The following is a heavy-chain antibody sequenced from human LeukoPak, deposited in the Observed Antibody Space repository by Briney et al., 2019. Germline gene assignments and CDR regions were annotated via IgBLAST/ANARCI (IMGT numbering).Heavy chain of an antibody. CDR2: INHSGST. CDR1: GGSFSGYY. J-gene: IGHJ1*01. D-gene: IGHD4/OR15-4a*01. CDR3: ARGRLSTYLQYFQH. V-gene: IGHV4-34*01. Sequence: PSETLSLTCAVYGGSFSGYYWSWIRQPPGKGLEWIGEINHSGSTNYNPSLKGRVTISVDTSKNQFSLKLSSVTAADTAVYYCARGRLSTYLQYFQHWGQGTLVTVSS.